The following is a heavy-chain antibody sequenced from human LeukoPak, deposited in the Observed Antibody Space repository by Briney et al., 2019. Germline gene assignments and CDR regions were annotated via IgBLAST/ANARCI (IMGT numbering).Heavy chain of an antibody. J-gene: IGHJ4*02. Sequence: PGGSRRLSWAAAGFTFSSYGMHWVRQPPGKGLEWVAFIRYEGSNKYYADSVKGRFTISRDKSKNTLYLQMNSLTAEDTAVYYCAKDKYSGSYLVYWGQGTLVTVSS. D-gene: IGHD1-26*01. CDR3: AKDKYSGSYLVY. CDR1: GFTFSSYG. CDR2: IRYEGSNK. V-gene: IGHV3-30*02.